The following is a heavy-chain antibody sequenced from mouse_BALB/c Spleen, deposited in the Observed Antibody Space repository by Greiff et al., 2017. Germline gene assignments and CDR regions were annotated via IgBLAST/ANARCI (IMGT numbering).Heavy chain of an antibody. Sequence: EVKLVESGGGLVKPGGSLKLSCAASGFTFSSYAMSWVRQTPEKRLEWVASISSGGSTYYPDSVKGRFTISRDNARNILYLQMSSLRSEDTAMYYCARSTMITTYYFDYWGQGTTLTVSS. V-gene: IGHV5-6-5*01. CDR1: GFTFSSYA. CDR3: ARSTMITTYYFDY. D-gene: IGHD2-4*01. J-gene: IGHJ2*01. CDR2: ISSGGST.